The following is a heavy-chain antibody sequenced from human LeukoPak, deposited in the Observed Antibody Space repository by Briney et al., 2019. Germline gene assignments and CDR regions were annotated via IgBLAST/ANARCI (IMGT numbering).Heavy chain of an antibody. CDR1: GFTFSSYW. D-gene: IGHD3-10*01. J-gene: IGHJ6*03. CDR2: ISGSGGST. CDR3: ARDGSGSYYTYYYYYMDV. Sequence: GGSLRLSCAASGFTFSSYWMHWVRQAPGKGLEWVSAISGSGGSTYYADSVKGRFTISRDNSKNTLYLQMNSLRAEDTAVYYCARDGSGSYYTYYYYYMDVWGKGTTVTISS. V-gene: IGHV3-23*01.